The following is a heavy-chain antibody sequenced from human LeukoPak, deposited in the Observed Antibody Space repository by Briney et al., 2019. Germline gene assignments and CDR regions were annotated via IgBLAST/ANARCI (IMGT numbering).Heavy chain of an antibody. CDR3: AKDYSAILRGVIIIDYFDY. V-gene: IGHV3-23*01. Sequence: GGSLRLSCAASGFTFSNYGMNWVRQAPGEGLEWVSAISSSGGSTFYADSVKGRFTISRDNSKNTLYLQLSSLRAEDTAVYYCAKDYSAILRGVIIIDYFDYWGQGTLVTVSS. J-gene: IGHJ4*02. CDR2: ISSSGGST. D-gene: IGHD3-10*01. CDR1: GFTFSNYG.